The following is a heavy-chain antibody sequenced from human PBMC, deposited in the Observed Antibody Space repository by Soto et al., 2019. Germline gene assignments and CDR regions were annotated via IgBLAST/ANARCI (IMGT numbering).Heavy chain of an antibody. CDR3: AKKGGGASIDFWRANWFDP. CDR1: GGMFSDYT. V-gene: IGHV1-69*06. J-gene: IGHJ5*02. Sequence: QVQLVQSGAVVKKPGSSVTVSCKASGGMFSDYTISWVRQAPGPGLEWMGGIIPIFGGPHYAQKFQGRVTITADKPTSAVYLELSDLTSEDTTLHSCAKKGGGASIDFWRANWFDPWGQGTLVTVSS. D-gene: IGHD3-3*01. CDR2: IIPIFGGP.